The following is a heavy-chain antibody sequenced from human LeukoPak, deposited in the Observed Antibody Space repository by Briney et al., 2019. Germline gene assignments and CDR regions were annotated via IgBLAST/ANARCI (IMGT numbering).Heavy chain of an antibody. V-gene: IGHV3-30*02. D-gene: IGHD4-17*01. Sequence: GGSLRLSCAASGFTFSSYGMHWVRQAPGKGLEWVAFIRYDGSNKYYADSVRGRLTISRDNSKNTLYLQMNSLRAEDTAVYYCAKPDDYGDSRRLDYWGQGTLVTVSS. J-gene: IGHJ4*02. CDR1: GFTFSSYG. CDR3: AKPDDYGDSRRLDY. CDR2: IRYDGSNK.